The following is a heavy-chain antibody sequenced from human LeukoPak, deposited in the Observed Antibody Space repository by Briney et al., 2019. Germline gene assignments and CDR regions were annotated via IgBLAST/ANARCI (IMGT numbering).Heavy chain of an antibody. CDR2: IYYSGTT. D-gene: IGHD3-22*01. CDR3: ARRYDTSGWIDY. Sequence: PSETLSLTCTVSGDSISRGYYWVWIRQPPGKGLEWIGYIYYSGTTNYNPSLKSRVTISVDTSKNQFSLMLSSVTAADTAVYYCARRYDTSGWIDYWGQGTLVTVSS. J-gene: IGHJ4*02. CDR1: GDSISRGYY. V-gene: IGHV4-61*01.